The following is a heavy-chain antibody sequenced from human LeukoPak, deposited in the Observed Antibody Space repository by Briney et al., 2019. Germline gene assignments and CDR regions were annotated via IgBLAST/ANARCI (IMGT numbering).Heavy chain of an antibody. D-gene: IGHD2-2*01. CDR1: GYTFTGYH. V-gene: IGHV1-2*06. J-gene: IGHJ4*02. CDR3: ARDYCSSTSCLFDY. CDR2: INPNSGDT. Sequence: ASVKVSCKASGYTFTGYHMHWVRQAPGQGLEWMGRINPNSGDTNYAQKFQGRVTMTRDTSISTAYMELSRLSSDDTAVYYCARDYCSSTSCLFDYWGQGTLVTVSS.